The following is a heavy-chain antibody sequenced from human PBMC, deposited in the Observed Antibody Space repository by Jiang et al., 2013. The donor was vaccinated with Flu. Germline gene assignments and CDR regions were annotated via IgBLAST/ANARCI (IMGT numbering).Heavy chain of an antibody. J-gene: IGHJ4*02. CDR2: VYPDKSAT. Sequence: GAEVKKPGESLRISCQGSGYSFSIYWIAWVRQMPGKGLEWMGIVYPDKSATRYSPSFEGQVTISADKSISTAYLQWSSLKASDTATYYCARFSSYYDGSGHPFDCWGQGTLVTVSS. D-gene: IGHD3-22*01. CDR1: GYSFSIYW. V-gene: IGHV5-51*01. CDR3: ARFSSYYDGSGHPFDC.